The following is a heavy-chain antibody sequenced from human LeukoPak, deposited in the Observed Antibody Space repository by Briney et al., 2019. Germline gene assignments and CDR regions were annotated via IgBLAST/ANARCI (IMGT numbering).Heavy chain of an antibody. CDR1: GFTFKNFA. J-gene: IGHJ4*02. CDR2: IPYRAGKS. Sequence: GGSLRLSCSTSGFTFKNFALSWVRQAPGKGLEWVATIPYRAGKSYYADSVQGRFSISRDDSAKTVYLNLNSLRAGDTAIYYCAKVYCSSPRCFLPFDYWGQGTLVTVSS. D-gene: IGHD2-2*01. CDR3: AKVYCSSPRCFLPFDY. V-gene: IGHV3-23*01.